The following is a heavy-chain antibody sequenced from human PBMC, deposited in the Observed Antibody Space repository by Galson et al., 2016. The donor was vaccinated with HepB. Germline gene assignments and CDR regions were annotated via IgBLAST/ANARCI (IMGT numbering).Heavy chain of an antibody. CDR1: RGSISSSSYY. J-gene: IGHJ4*02. Sequence: SETLSLTCTVSRGSISSSSYYWGWIRQPPGKGLEWIGSVFYNGNTYYSPSLKSRLTIAVATSKNQFSLKLSSATAADTAVYYCARHYRDELWGLAVAGAIDFWGQGTLVTVSS. D-gene: IGHD6-19*01. CDR2: VFYNGNT. CDR3: ARHYRDELWGLAVAGAIDF. V-gene: IGHV4-39*01.